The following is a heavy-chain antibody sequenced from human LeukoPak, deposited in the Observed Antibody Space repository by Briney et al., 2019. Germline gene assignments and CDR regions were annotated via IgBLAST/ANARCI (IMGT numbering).Heavy chain of an antibody. D-gene: IGHD5-24*01. CDR1: GYSFTSYW. J-gene: IGHJ4*02. CDR2: IYPGDSDT. V-gene: IGHV5-51*01. Sequence: GESLKISCKGSGYSFTSYWIGWVLQMPGKGLEWMGIIYPGDSDTRYSPSFQGQVTISADKSISTAYLQWSSLKASDTAMYYCARSMNPGWLQRYFDYWGQGTLVTVSS. CDR3: ARSMNPGWLQRYFDY.